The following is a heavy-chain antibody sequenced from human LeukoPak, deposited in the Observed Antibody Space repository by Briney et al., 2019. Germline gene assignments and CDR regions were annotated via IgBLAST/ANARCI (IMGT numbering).Heavy chain of an antibody. CDR2: IIPILGSA. J-gene: IGHJ4*02. CDR3: ATSSRTYSSTDY. CDR1: GGTFSSYA. V-gene: IGHV1-69*11. Sequence: SVKVSCKASGGTFSSYAISWVRQAPGQGLEWMGWIIPILGSANYAQSFQGRVTMTADESTSTAYMELSSLGSEDTAVYYCATSSRTYSSTDYWGQGTLVTVSS. D-gene: IGHD6-13*01.